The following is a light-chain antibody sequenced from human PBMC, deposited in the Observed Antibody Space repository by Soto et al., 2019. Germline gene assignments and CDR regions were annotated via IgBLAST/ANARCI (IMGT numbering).Light chain of an antibody. Sequence: EIVLTQSPGTLSLSPGERATLSCRASQSVSSNYLAWYQQKPGKAPRLLIYGASSRANGIPDRFSGSGSGTDFTLTISRLEPEDFAVYYCQHYGRSAYTFGQETTLEIK. V-gene: IGKV3-20*01. CDR3: QHYGRSAYT. CDR1: QSVSSNY. CDR2: GAS. J-gene: IGKJ2*01.